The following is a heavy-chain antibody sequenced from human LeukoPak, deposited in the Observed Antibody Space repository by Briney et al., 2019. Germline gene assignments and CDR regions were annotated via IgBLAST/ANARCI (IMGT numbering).Heavy chain of an antibody. V-gene: IGHV3-23*01. D-gene: IGHD6-19*01. CDR1: GFTFSSYA. Sequence: GGSLRLSCAASGFTFSSYAMSWVRQAPGKGLEWVSAISGSGGSTYYADSVKGRFTISRDNSKNTLYLQMNSLRAEDTAVYYCAISSGWYVVTFDYWGQGTLVTVSP. CDR2: ISGSGGST. CDR3: AISSGWYVVTFDY. J-gene: IGHJ4*02.